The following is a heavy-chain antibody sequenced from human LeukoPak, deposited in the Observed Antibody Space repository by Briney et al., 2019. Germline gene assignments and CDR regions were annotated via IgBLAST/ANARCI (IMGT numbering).Heavy chain of an antibody. CDR1: AYSFTSYW. Sequence: GESLKISCKGSAYSFTSYWIGWVRQMPAKGLEWMGTIFPGNSDTRYNPSFQNHVTTSADKYISTAYMQRSSLTTSDTTTYYYARHVRMTTVEGCDPWVQG. CDR3: ARHVRMTTVEGCDP. D-gene: IGHD4-11*01. CDR2: IFPGNSDT. V-gene: IGHV5-51*01. J-gene: IGHJ5*02.